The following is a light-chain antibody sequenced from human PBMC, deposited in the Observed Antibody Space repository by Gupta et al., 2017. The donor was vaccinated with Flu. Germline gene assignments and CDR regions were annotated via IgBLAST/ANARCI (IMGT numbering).Light chain of an antibody. CDR3: MQALQTPIT. CDR1: QSLLHRNGYKS. Sequence: DIVMTQSSLSLPVTPGEPASISCRSSQSLLHRNGYKSLDWYLQRPGQSPQLLIYLGSNRASGVPDRFSGSGSDTDFTLKISRVEAEDVGVYYCMQALQTPITFGQGTRLEIK. CDR2: LGS. V-gene: IGKV2-28*01. J-gene: IGKJ5*01.